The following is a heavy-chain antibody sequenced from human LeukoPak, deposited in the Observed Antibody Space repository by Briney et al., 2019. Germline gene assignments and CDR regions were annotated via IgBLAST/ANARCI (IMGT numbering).Heavy chain of an antibody. CDR3: ASFSSWFSMYYYMDV. CDR1: GFTFSSYA. V-gene: IGHV3-23*01. CDR2: ISGSGGST. Sequence: PGGSLRLSCAASGFTFSSYAMSWVRQAPGKGLEWVSAISGSGGSTYYADSVKGRFTISRDNSKNTLYLQMNSLRAEDTAVYYCASFSSWFSMYYYMDVWGKGTTVTVSS. J-gene: IGHJ6*03. D-gene: IGHD6-13*01.